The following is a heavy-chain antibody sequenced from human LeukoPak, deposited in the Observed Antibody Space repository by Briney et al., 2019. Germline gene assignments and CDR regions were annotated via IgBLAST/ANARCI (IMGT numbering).Heavy chain of an antibody. CDR3: ARNIVGATSWGDFDY. Sequence: GGSLRLSCAASGFTFSSYWMSWVRQAPGKGLEWVANIKQDGSEKYYVDSVKGRFTISRDSAKNSLYLQMNSLRAEDTAVYYCARNIVGATSWGDFDYWGQGTLVTVSS. CDR1: GFTFSSYW. D-gene: IGHD1-26*01. CDR2: IKQDGSEK. J-gene: IGHJ4*02. V-gene: IGHV3-7*01.